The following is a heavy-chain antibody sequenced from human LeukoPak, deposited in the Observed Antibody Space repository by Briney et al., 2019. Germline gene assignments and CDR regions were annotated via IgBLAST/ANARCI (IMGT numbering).Heavy chain of an antibody. D-gene: IGHD3-10*01. CDR3: ARVGTMVRGLDC. CDR2: IKQVGSEK. CDR1: GFTFRSFW. V-gene: IGHV3-7*01. Sequence: PGGSLRLSCAASGFTFRSFWMSWVRQAPGKGLEWVANIKQVGSEKYYVESVEGRFTTSRDNAKKSLYLQMNSLRAEDTAVYYCARVGTMVRGLDCWGQGTLVTVSS. J-gene: IGHJ4*02.